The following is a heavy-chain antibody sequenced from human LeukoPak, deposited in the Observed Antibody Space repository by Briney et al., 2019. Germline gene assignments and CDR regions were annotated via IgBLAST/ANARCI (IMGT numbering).Heavy chain of an antibody. V-gene: IGHV1-8*03. CDR1: GYTFTSYD. CDR2: MNPNSGNT. D-gene: IGHD3-3*01. J-gene: IGHJ4*02. CDR3: ARGRYYDFWSGYPATDY. Sequence: ASVKVSCKASGYTFTSYDINWVRQATGQGLEWMGWMNPNSGNTGYAQKFQGRVTITRNTSISTAYMELSSLRSEDMAVYYCARGRYYDFWSGYPATDYWGQGTLVTVSS.